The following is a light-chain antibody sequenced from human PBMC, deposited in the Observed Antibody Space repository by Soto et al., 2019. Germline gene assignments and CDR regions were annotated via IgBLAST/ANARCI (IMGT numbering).Light chain of an antibody. Sequence: QSVLTQPPSASATPGQRVFISCSGSSSDVGRNYVHWYQQLPATAPKLLIYSNDQRPSGVPDRFSGSKSGTSASLAITGLQAEDEADYYCQSYDSSLSGYVFGTGTKVTVL. V-gene: IGLV1-47*01. CDR2: SND. CDR1: SSDVGRNY. CDR3: QSYDSSLSGYV. J-gene: IGLJ1*01.